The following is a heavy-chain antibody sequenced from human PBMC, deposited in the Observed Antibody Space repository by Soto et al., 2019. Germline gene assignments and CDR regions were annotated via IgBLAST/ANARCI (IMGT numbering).Heavy chain of an antibody. J-gene: IGHJ5*02. Sequence: SETLSLTCTVSGASISGFYWSWIRKSAGRGLEWIGRIYATGTTDYNPSLKSRVMMSVDTSKKQFSLKLRSVTAADTAVYYCVRDGTKTLRDWFDPWGQGSSVTVSS. V-gene: IGHV4-4*07. CDR1: GASISGFY. D-gene: IGHD1-1*01. CDR3: VRDGTKTLRDWFDP. CDR2: IYATGTT.